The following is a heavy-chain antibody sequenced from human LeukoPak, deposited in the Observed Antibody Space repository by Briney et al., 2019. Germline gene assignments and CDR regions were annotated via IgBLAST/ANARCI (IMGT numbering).Heavy chain of an antibody. CDR1: GFTFDDYA. CDR3: AEDLYQLPHYGMDV. CDR2: ISWNSGSI. D-gene: IGHD2-2*01. V-gene: IGHV3-9*01. J-gene: IGHJ6*02. Sequence: TGGSLRLSCAASGFTFDDYAMHWVRQAPGKGLEWVSGISWNSGSIGYADSVKGRFTISRDNAKNSLYLQMNSLRAEDTALYYCAEDLYQLPHYGMDVWGQGTTVTVSS.